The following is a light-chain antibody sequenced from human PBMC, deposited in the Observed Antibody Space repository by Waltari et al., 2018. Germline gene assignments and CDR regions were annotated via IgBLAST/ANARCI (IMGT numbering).Light chain of an antibody. V-gene: IGLV2-23*02. CDR2: DVT. Sequence: QSALTQPASVSGFPGQSITIPCTGSSRDVGTYNLVSWYQQQPGKVPKLLIYDVTKRPSGVSNRFSGSKSGNTASLTISGLQAEDEADYYCCSYVGSSTLMFGGGTKLTVL. CDR3: CSYVGSSTLM. J-gene: IGLJ3*02. CDR1: SRDVGTYNL.